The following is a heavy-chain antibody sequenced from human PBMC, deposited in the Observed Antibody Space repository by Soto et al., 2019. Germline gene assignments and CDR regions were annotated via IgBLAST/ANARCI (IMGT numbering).Heavy chain of an antibody. CDR1: GGSISSSNW. Sequence: QVQLQESGPGLVKPSGTLSLTCAVSGGSISSSNWWSWVRQPPGKGLEWIGEIYHSGSTNYNPSLKWRVTISVEKSTNQSSLKLISVTAADTAVYYCARVVGGYYYGMDVWGQGTTVTVSS. J-gene: IGHJ6*02. D-gene: IGHD2-2*01. CDR3: ARVVGGYYYGMDV. V-gene: IGHV4-4*02. CDR2: IYHSGST.